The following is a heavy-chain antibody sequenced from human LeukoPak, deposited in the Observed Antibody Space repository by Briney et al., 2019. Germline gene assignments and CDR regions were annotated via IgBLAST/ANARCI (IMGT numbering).Heavy chain of an antibody. CDR2: IRYDGSNK. CDR3: ARLDRETYCSSTSCYVY. CDR1: GFTFSSYG. Sequence: GGSLRLSCAASGFTFSSYGMHWVRQAPGKGLEWVAFIRYDGSNKYYADSVKGRFTISRENSKNTLYLQMNSLRAEDTAVYYCARLDRETYCSSTSCYVYWGQGTLVTVSS. J-gene: IGHJ4*02. D-gene: IGHD2-2*01. V-gene: IGHV3-30*02.